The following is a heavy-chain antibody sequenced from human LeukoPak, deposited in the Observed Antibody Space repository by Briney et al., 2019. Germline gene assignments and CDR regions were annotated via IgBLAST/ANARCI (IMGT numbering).Heavy chain of an antibody. CDR3: ARDISDCSSTSCSRLHFDY. D-gene: IGHD2-2*01. V-gene: IGHV1-2*02. Sequence: ASVKVSCKASGYTFTGYYMHWVRQAPGQGLEWMGWINPNSGGTNYAQKFQGRVTMTRDTSISTAYMELSRLRSDDTAIYYCARDISDCSSTSCSRLHFDYWGQGTLVTVSS. CDR2: INPNSGGT. CDR1: GYTFTGYY. J-gene: IGHJ4*02.